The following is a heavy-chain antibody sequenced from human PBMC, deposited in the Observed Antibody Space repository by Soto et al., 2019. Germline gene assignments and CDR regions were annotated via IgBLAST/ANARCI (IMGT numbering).Heavy chain of an antibody. CDR2: ISYDGSNK. CDR1: GFTFSSYA. CDR3: ARAFRQWLVPGGDAFDI. Sequence: QVQLVESGGGVVQPGRSLRLSCAASGFTFSSYAMHWVRQAPGKGLEWVAVISYDGSNKYYADSVKGRFTISRDNSKNTLYLQMNSLRAEDTAVYYCARAFRQWLVPGGDAFDIWGQGTMVTVSS. D-gene: IGHD6-19*01. J-gene: IGHJ3*02. V-gene: IGHV3-30-3*01.